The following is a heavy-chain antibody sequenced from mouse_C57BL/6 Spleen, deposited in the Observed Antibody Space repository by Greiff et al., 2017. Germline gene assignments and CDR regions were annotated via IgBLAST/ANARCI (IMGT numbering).Heavy chain of an antibody. CDR3: ARGIYYSNYFDY. CDR1: GYTFTSYW. D-gene: IGHD2-5*01. CDR2: IYPSDSET. J-gene: IGHJ2*01. V-gene: IGHV1-61*01. Sequence: VQLQQPGAELVRPGSSVKLSCKASGYTFTSYWMDWVKQSPGQGLEWIGNIYPSDSETHYNQKFKDKATLTVDKSSSTAYMQLSSLTSEDSAVYYCARGIYYSNYFDYWGKGTTLTVSS.